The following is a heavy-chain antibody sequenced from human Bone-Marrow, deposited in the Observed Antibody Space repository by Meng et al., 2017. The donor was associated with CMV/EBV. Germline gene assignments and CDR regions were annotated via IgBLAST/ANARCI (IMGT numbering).Heavy chain of an antibody. D-gene: IGHD2-21*01. V-gene: IGHV3-30-3*01. CDR1: GFTFSSYA. CDR2: ISYDGSNK. CDR3: ARSPSIDCGGDCYSYY. Sequence: GESLKISCAASGFTFSSYAMHWVRQAPGKGLEWVAVISYDGSNKYYADSVKGRFTISRDNSKNTLYLQMNSRRAEDTAVYYCARSPSIDCGGDCYSYYWGQGTLVTVSS. J-gene: IGHJ4*02.